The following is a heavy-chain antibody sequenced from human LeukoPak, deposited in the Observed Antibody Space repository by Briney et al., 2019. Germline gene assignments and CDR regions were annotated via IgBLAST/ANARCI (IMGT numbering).Heavy chain of an antibody. Sequence: GGSLRLSCAASGFTFDDYAMHWVRQAPGKGLEWVSGIRWNSGSIGYAVSVKGRFTISRDNAKNSLYLQMNSLRAEDMALYCCAKGSSSWKFDYWGQGTLSPSPQ. CDR1: GFTFDDYA. V-gene: IGHV3-9*03. CDR2: IRWNSGSI. CDR3: AKGSSSWKFDY. D-gene: IGHD6-13*01. J-gene: IGHJ4*02.